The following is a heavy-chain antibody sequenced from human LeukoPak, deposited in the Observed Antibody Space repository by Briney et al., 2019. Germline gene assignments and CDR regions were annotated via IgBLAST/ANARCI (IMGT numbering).Heavy chain of an antibody. J-gene: IGHJ4*02. Sequence: GGSLRLSCAASGFTFSSYGMHWVRQAPGKGLEWVSAISGSGGSTYYADSVKGRFTISRDNSKNTLYLQMNSLRAEDTAVYYCAKFSSSIVVVVAATPHFDYWGQGTLVTVSS. V-gene: IGHV3-23*01. CDR1: GFTFSSYG. CDR2: ISGSGGST. D-gene: IGHD2-15*01. CDR3: AKFSSSIVVVVAATPHFDY.